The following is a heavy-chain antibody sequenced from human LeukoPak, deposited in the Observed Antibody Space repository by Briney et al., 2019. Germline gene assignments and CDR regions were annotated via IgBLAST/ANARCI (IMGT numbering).Heavy chain of an antibody. Sequence: GASVKVSCKSSGYTFPSYYMYXVRQAPGQGXXWMGIXNPSGGSTSYGQKCQKIFTKTRDTSTSTVYMELSRLTSDDTAVYYCARDAIVRDYRNSDYWGQGPL. D-gene: IGHD4-11*01. CDR1: GYTFPSYY. CDR2: XNPSGGST. CDR3: ARDAIVRDYRNSDY. V-gene: IGHV1-46*01. J-gene: IGHJ4*02.